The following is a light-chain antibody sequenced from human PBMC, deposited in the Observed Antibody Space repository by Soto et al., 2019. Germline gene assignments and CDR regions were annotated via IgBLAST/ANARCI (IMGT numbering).Light chain of an antibody. V-gene: IGLV2-14*01. CDR1: SSDIGIYKY. CDR3: QSYDLSLRNYV. J-gene: IGLJ1*01. Sequence: QSALTQPASVSGSPGQSIAISCTGSSSDIGIYKYVSWYQQHPGKVPKLIIYEVTNRPSGVSNRFSGSKSGNTASLTISGLQAEDEADYYCQSYDLSLRNYVFGSGTKVTVL. CDR2: EVT.